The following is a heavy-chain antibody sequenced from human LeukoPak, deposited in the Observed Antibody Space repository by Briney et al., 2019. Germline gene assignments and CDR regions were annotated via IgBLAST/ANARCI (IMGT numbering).Heavy chain of an antibody. V-gene: IGHV3-15*01. CDR1: GFTFSNAW. D-gene: IGHD5-18*01. CDR3: TTDDRGYSYAPRY. Sequence: PGGSLRLSCAASGFTFSNAWMSWVRQTPGKGLEWVGRIKSKTDGGTTDYAAPVKGRFTISRDDSKNTLYLQMNSLRAEDTALYYCTTDDRGYSYAPRYWGQGTLVTVSS. CDR2: IKSKTDGGTT. J-gene: IGHJ4*02.